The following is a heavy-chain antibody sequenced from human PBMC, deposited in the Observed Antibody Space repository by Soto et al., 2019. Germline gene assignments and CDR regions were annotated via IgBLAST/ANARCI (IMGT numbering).Heavy chain of an antibody. J-gene: IGHJ6*03. CDR3: ARGNDFPNYYYYYMDV. D-gene: IGHD3-3*01. CDR1: GYTFTSYY. V-gene: IGHV1-46*03. Sequence: GASVKVSCKASGYTFTSYYMHWVRQAPGQGLEWMGIINPSGGSTSYAQKFQGRVTMTRDTSTSTVYMELSSLRSEDTAVYYCARGNDFPNYYYYYMDVWGKGTTVTVSS. CDR2: INPSGGST.